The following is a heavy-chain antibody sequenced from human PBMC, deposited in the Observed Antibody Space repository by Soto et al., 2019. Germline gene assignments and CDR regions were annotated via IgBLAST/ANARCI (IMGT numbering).Heavy chain of an antibody. J-gene: IGHJ4*02. CDR1: GFSLRNARTG. CDR3: ARMTYSYDTSGYKYDY. V-gene: IGHV2-26*02. D-gene: IGHD3-22*01. Sequence: SGPTLVNPTETLTLTCTVSGFSLRNARTGVSWIRQPPGKALEWLANIFSNGEKSYSKTLKSRLTISKDTSKSQVVLTMTNMDPADTVTYYCARMTYSYDTSGYKYDYWGQGTVVNVSS. CDR2: IFSNGEK.